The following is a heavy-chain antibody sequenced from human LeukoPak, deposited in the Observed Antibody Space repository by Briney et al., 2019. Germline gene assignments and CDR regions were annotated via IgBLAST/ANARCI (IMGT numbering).Heavy chain of an antibody. D-gene: IGHD6-13*01. J-gene: IGHJ4*02. V-gene: IGHV4-61*02. CDR1: GGSISSGSYY. CDR3: AREGNSWYVDYFDY. CDR2: IYTSGST. Sequence: SETLSLTCAVSGGSISSGSYYWSWIRQPAGKGLEWIGRIYTSGSTNYNPSLKSRVTISVDTSKNQFSLKLSSVTAADTAVYYCAREGNSWYVDYFDYWGQGTLVTVSS.